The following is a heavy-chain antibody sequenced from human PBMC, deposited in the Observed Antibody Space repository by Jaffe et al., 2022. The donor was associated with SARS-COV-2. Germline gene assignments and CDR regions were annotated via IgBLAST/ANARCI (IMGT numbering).Heavy chain of an antibody. V-gene: IGHV3-7*01. Sequence: EVQLVESGGGLVQPGGSLRLSCAASGFTFSSYWMSWVRQAPGKGLEWVANIKQDGSEKYYVDSVKGRFTISRDNAKNSLYLQMNSLRAEDTAVYYCARVSRCSSTSCYTTSRGMDVWGQGTTVTVSS. CDR3: ARVSRCSSTSCYTTSRGMDV. J-gene: IGHJ6*02. CDR2: IKQDGSEK. D-gene: IGHD2-2*02. CDR1: GFTFSSYW.